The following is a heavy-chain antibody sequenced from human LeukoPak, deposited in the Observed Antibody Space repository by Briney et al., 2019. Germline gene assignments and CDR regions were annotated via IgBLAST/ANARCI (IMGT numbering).Heavy chain of an antibody. V-gene: IGHV3-21*01. Sequence: GGSLRLSCAASGFTFSASAMHWVRQAPGRGLEWVSFIASSGSDIDYADSVKGRFTISRDNANNTLFLQMNGLRVEDTAVYHCARLIIYDGRDYWGQGTLVTVSS. CDR2: IASSGSDI. CDR1: GFTFSASA. J-gene: IGHJ4*02. D-gene: IGHD3-3*01. CDR3: ARLIIYDGRDY.